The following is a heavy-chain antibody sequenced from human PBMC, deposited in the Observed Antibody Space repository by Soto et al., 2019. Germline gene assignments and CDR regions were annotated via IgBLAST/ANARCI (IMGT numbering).Heavy chain of an antibody. J-gene: IGHJ3*02. D-gene: IGHD6-13*01. CDR3: TLGSWSAVTFDI. V-gene: IGHV1-69*02. CDR1: GGTFSTYT. CDR2: ILPMLDIT. Sequence: QVQLVQSGAEVKKTGSSVKVSCKASGGTFSTYTIIWVRQAPGQGLEWMGRILPMLDITNSAQRFHGRVTITGDKSTSTAYLELSSLRSEDTAVYYCTLGSWSAVTFDIWARGTLVTVSS.